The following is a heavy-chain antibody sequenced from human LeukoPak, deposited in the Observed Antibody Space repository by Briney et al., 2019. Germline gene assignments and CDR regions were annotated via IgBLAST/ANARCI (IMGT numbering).Heavy chain of an antibody. CDR1: GFTFSSYW. V-gene: IGHV3-74*01. Sequence: PGGALRLSCAASGFTFSSYWVYWVRHAPGKGLGWFSRIKTDGSSTSYADSVKGRFTISRDNAKNTVYLQMNSLRAEDSAVYYCAAQWLVLGAFDIWGQGTMVTVS. CDR2: IKTDGSST. J-gene: IGHJ3*02. D-gene: IGHD6-19*01. CDR3: AAQWLVLGAFDI.